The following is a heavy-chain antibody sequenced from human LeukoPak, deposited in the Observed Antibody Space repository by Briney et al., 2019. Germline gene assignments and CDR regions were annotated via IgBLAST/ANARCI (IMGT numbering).Heavy chain of an antibody. Sequence: GGSLRLSCAASGFTFSGSAMHWVRQASGKGLEWVGRIRSKANSYATAYAASVKGRFTISRDDSKNTAYLQMNSLKTEDTAVYYCTRQGFRPNWFDPWGQGTLVTVSS. CDR2: IRSKANSYAT. CDR3: TRQGFRPNWFDP. J-gene: IGHJ5*02. CDR1: GFTFSGSA. V-gene: IGHV3-73*01.